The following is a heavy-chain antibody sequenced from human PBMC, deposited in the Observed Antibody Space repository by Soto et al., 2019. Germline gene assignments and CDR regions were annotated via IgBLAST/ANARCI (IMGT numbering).Heavy chain of an antibody. J-gene: IGHJ3*02. CDR1: GYTFTSYD. CDR3: ARGRTPSAYDIVLMVCAIGWAFDI. CDR2: MNPNSGNT. Sequence: VASVKVSFKASGYTFTSYDINWVRQATGQGLEWMGWMNPNSGNTGYAQKFQGRVTMTRNTSISTAYMELSSLRSEDTAVYYCARGRTPSAYDIVLMVCAIGWAFDIWGQGTMVTVSS. D-gene: IGHD2-8*01. V-gene: IGHV1-8*01.